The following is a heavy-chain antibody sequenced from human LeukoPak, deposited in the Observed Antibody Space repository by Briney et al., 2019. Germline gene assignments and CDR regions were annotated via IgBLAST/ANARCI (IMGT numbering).Heavy chain of an antibody. CDR2: ISHTAST. J-gene: IGHJ3*01. CDR3: AREKSPERKTWLQLGAFDV. V-gene: IGHV4-59*11. CDR1: GGSMSHH. Sequence: PSETLSLTCTVSGGSMSHHWSWIRQSPGKGLEWIGYISHTASTNYNPSLKSRVTLSIDTSKSQSSFQLTSVTAADAAVYYCAREKSPERKTWLQLGAFDVWGQGTVVTVSS. D-gene: IGHD5-24*01.